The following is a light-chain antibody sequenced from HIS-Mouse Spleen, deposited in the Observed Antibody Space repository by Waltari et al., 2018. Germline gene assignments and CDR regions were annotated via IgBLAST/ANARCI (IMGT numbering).Light chain of an antibody. CDR3: AAWDDSLNGVV. CDR1: IPNIGSNT. Sequence: QSVLTQPPSASGTPGQRVTISCSGSIPNIGSNTVNWYQQLPGTAPKLPTYSNNQRPSGVPDRFSGSKSGTSASLAISGLQSEDEADYYCAAWDDSLNGVVFGGGTKLTVL. CDR2: SNN. V-gene: IGLV1-44*01. J-gene: IGLJ2*01.